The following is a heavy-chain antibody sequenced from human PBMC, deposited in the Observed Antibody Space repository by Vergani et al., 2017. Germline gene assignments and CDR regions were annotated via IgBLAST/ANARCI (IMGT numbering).Heavy chain of an antibody. V-gene: IGHV4-39*01. CDR1: GGSVSGSGYY. J-gene: IGHJ4*02. D-gene: IGHD3-10*01. CDR3: EAGTYYNPWY. Sequence: QVQLQESGPGVVKPSETLSLICNVSGGSVSGSGYYWGWVRQSPGKGLEWIGTMYYSGSTYHNPSLKSRVSMSVDTSKNQFSLNVSSVTAADTAVYFCEAGTYYNPWYWGQGILVTVFS. CDR2: MYYSGST.